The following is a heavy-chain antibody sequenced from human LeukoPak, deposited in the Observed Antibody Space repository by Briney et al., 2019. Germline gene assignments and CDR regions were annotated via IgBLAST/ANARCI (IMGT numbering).Heavy chain of an antibody. V-gene: IGHV4-39*01. D-gene: IGHD6-13*01. Sequence: SETLFLTCTVSVGSIRSTNHYWAWIRQPPGKGLEWLGSIYYTGSAYHNPSLKSRLTLSVDTSKNQFSLSLTSVTATDTAVYYCARQKGSASSWADFDYWVQGTLVTVSA. CDR1: VGSIRSTNHY. CDR3: ARQKGSASSWADFDY. J-gene: IGHJ4*02. CDR2: IYYTGSA.